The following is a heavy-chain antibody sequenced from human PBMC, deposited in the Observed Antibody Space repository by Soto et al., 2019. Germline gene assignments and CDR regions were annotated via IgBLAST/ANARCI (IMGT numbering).Heavy chain of an antibody. CDR3: AQESTVGSPGDYFDS. CDR1: GFTFSSYD. J-gene: IGHJ4*02. CDR2: IGIYANT. Sequence: EVELLESGGDLVQPGGSLRLSCAASGFTFSSYDINWVRQAPGKGLEWVSAIGIYANTYYAGSVKGRFTISREDSKNTVCLQLNSLRVDDTAVYYCAQESTVGSPGDYFDSWGQGTLVTVSS. D-gene: IGHD1-26*01. V-gene: IGHV3-23*01.